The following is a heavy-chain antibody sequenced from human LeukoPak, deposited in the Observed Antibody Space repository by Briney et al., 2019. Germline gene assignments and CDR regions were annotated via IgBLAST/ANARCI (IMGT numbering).Heavy chain of an antibody. Sequence: ASVKVCCKTSGYTFTSYNINWVRQAPGQGLEWMGWISAYSGNTNYAQKLQGRVTMTTDTSTNTAYMDLRGLISDDTAVYYCARDRGIVGAKPIFDNWGQGTLVTVSS. CDR1: GYTFTSYN. J-gene: IGHJ4*02. CDR2: ISAYSGNT. CDR3: ARDRGIVGAKPIFDN. D-gene: IGHD1-26*01. V-gene: IGHV1-18*01.